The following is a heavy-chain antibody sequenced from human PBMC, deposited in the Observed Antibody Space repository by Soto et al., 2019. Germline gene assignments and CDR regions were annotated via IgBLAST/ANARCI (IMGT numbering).Heavy chain of an antibody. CDR1: GFTFSTYT. CDR2: ISGSGASP. J-gene: IGHJ4*02. V-gene: IGHV3-23*01. D-gene: IGHD2-2*01. Sequence: EVQLLESGGGLVQPGGSVRLSCAASGFTFSTYTMSWVRRAPGKGLEWVSAISGSGASPSYADSVQGRFTISRDNPKRTLYLQMNNLRAEDTAVYYCAKARCSTTNCYVPDYWGQGTLVTVSS. CDR3: AKARCSTTNCYVPDY.